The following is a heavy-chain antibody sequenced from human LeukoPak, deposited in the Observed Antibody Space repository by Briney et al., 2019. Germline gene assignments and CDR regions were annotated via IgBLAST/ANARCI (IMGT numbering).Heavy chain of an antibody. V-gene: IGHV3-30*02. D-gene: IGHD6-13*01. CDR1: GFTFSSYG. CDR3: AKERAAAAFLDAFDI. CDR2: IRYDGSNK. Sequence: GGSLRLSCAASGFTFSSYGMHWVRQARGKGRERVAFIRYDGSNKYYADSVKGRFTISRDNSKNTLYLQMNSLRAEDTAVYCCAKERAAAAFLDAFDIWGQGTMVTVSS. J-gene: IGHJ3*02.